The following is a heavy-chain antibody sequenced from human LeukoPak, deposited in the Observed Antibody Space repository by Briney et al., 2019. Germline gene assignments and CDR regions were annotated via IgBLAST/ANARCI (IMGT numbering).Heavy chain of an antibody. CDR1: GGTFSNYA. CDR2: IIPIFGTA. CDR3: ARSYGDYPPRPFDY. D-gene: IGHD4-17*01. Sequence: SVKVSRKASGGTFSNYAISWVRQAPGQGLEWMGGIIPIFGTANYAQKFQGRVTITADESTSTAYMELSSLRSEDTAVYYCARSYGDYPPRPFDYWGQGTLVTVSS. V-gene: IGHV1-69*13. J-gene: IGHJ4*02.